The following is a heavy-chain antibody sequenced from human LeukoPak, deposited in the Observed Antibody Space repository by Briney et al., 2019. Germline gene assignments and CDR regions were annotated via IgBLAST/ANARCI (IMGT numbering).Heavy chain of an antibody. V-gene: IGHV1-46*01. D-gene: IGHD6-19*01. CDR3: VRVAGTGVDY. CDR1: GYTFTSYY. J-gene: IGHJ4*02. CDR2: INPSGGST. Sequence: ASVKVSGKASGYTFTSYYMHWVRQAPGQGLEWMGIINPSGGSTSYAQKFQGRVTMTRDTSTSTVYMELSSLRSEDTAVYYCVRVAGTGVDYWGQGTLVTVSS.